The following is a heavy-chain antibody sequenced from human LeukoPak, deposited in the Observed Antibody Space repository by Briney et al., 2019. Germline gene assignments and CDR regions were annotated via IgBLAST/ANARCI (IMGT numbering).Heavy chain of an antibody. J-gene: IGHJ4*02. D-gene: IGHD3-16*02. CDR1: GGSISSYY. V-gene: IGHV4-59*01. Sequence: SETLSLTCPVYGGSISSYYWSWIRQPPRKGLEWIRYIYYSGSTNYNPSLKSRVTISVDSSTNQFSLKLSSVTAADTAVYYCARVSSDDDYVWGSYRLDYWGQGTLVTVSS. CDR2: IYYSGST. CDR3: ARVSSDDDYVWGSYRLDY.